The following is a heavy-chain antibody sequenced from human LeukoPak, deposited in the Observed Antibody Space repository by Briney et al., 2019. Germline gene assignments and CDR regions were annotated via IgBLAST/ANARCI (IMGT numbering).Heavy chain of an antibody. CDR3: ARDRNDYVWGSYRYRAFDI. J-gene: IGHJ3*02. CDR1: GYSISSGYY. CDR2: IYHSGST. V-gene: IGHV4-38-2*02. D-gene: IGHD3-16*02. Sequence: SETLSLTCTVSGYSISSGYYWGWIRQPPGKGLEWIGSIYHSGSTYYNPSLKSRVTISVDTSKNQFSLKLSSVTAADTAVYYCARDRNDYVWGSYRYRAFDIWGQGTMVTVSS.